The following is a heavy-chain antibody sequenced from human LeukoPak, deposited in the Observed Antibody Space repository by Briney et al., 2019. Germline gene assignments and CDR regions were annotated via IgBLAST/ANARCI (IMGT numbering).Heavy chain of an antibody. CDR2: MNPNSGNT. D-gene: IGHD6-19*01. J-gene: IGHJ4*02. CDR3: ARDPGRSGWYNY. Sequence: ASVKVSCKASGYTFTSYDINWVRQATGQGLEWMGWMNPNSGNTGYAQKFQGRVTMTRDTSISTAYMELSRLRSDDTAVYYCARDPGRSGWYNYWGQGTLVTVSS. CDR1: GYTFTSYD. V-gene: IGHV1-8*01.